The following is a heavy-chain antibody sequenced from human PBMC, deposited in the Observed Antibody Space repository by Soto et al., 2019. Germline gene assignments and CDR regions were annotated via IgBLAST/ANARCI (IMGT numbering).Heavy chain of an antibody. CDR1: GYTSTSYY. V-gene: IGHV1-8*02. J-gene: IGHJ6*02. CDR2: MNPNSGNT. CDR3: ASGLRYSWDV. Sequence: VASVKVSCKASGYTSTSYYMNWVRQATGQGLEWMGWMNPNSGNTGYAQKFQGRVTMTRNTSISTAYMELSSLRSEDTAVYYCASGLRYSWDVWGQGTTVTVSS. D-gene: IGHD3-9*01.